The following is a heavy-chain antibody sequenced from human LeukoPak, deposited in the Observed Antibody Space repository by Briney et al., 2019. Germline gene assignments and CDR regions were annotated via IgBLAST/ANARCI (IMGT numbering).Heavy chain of an antibody. V-gene: IGHV1-18*01. J-gene: IGHJ4*02. Sequence: ASVKVSCKASGYTFLHYDFNWVRQAPGQGLEWVGWISPYNGNTKYTQSLQGRFTMTTDTSTTTAYSEMTGLTSDDTAVYYCAREINGAFDYWGQGTVVTVSS. CDR3: AREINGAFDY. D-gene: IGHD3-10*01. CDR1: GYTFLHYD. CDR2: ISPYNGNT.